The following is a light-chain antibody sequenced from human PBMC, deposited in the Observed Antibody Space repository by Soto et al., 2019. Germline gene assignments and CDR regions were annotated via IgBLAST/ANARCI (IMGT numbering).Light chain of an antibody. CDR3: QQASSFPLT. CDR2: AAS. J-gene: IGKJ4*01. CDR1: QGIDSY. Sequence: DIQMTQSPSSVSASVGDRVTITCRASQGIDSYLAWYQQRPGKAPRVLIYAASSLQSGVPSRFSGSGSGTDFTLTFNSLQPEDIATYFCQQASSFPLTFGGGTKVQIK. V-gene: IGKV1-12*01.